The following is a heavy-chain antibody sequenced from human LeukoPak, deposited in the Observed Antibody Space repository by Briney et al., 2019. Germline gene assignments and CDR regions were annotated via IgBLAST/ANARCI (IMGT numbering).Heavy chain of an antibody. CDR2: ISAYNGNT. Sequence: ASVKVSCKASGYTFTSYGISWVRQAPGQGLEWMGWISAYNGNTNYAQKLQGRVTMTTDTSTSTAYMELRSLRSDDTAVYYCARDKYYYGSGSYSTFDYWGQGTLVTVSS. V-gene: IGHV1-18*01. D-gene: IGHD3-10*01. CDR3: ARDKYYYGSGSYSTFDY. J-gene: IGHJ4*02. CDR1: GYTFTSYG.